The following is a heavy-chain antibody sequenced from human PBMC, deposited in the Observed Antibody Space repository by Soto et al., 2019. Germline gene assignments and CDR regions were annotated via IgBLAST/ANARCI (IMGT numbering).Heavy chain of an antibody. D-gene: IGHD1-20*01. J-gene: IGHJ1*01. CDR2: IIPLLGIT. CDR1: GGTFSGYA. Sequence: QAQLMQSGAEVKKPGSSVKVSCRASGGTFSGYAINWVRQAPGQGLEWMGGIIPLLGITDYGQKFQGRITIAADESTGTAYMDLRGLRSGDTAVYYCARDPRSITGTTSSEDFQHWGQGTPVSVSS. CDR3: ARDPRSITGTTSSEDFQH. V-gene: IGHV1-69*01.